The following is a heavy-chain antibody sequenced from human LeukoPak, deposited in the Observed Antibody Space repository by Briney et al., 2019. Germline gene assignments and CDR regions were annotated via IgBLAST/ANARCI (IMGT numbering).Heavy chain of an antibody. CDR3: ARDPGTDIVATMMGWVFDY. CDR2: ISAYNGNT. D-gene: IGHD5-12*01. V-gene: IGHV1-18*01. J-gene: IGHJ4*02. CDR1: GYTFTSYG. Sequence: ASVKVSCKASGYTFTSYGISWVRQAPGQGLEWMGWISAYNGNTNYAQKLQGRVTMTTDTSTSTAYMELGSLRSDDTAVYYCARDPGTDIVATMMGWVFDYWGQGTLVTVSS.